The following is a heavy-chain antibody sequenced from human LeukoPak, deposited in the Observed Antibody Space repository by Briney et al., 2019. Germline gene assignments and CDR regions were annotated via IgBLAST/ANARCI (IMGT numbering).Heavy chain of an antibody. CDR1: GFTFSNYA. J-gene: IGHJ6*02. Sequence: GGSLTLSCAASGFTFSNYAMSWVRQPPGKGLEWVSAISGSGDITYYADSVKGRFTISRDDSRNTLYLQMNSLRAEDTAIYYCAKVTGGNMITFGGLDVWGQGTTVTVSS. CDR3: AKVTGGNMITFGGLDV. D-gene: IGHD3-16*01. CDR2: ISGSGDIT. V-gene: IGHV3-23*01.